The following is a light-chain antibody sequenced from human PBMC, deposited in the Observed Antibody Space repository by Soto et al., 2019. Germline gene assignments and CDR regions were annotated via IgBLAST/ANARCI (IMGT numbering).Light chain of an antibody. CDR3: QQRSNWHT. CDR1: QSVSSY. J-gene: IGKJ3*01. Sequence: EIVLTKSPATLSLSPGERATLSCRASQSVSSYLAWYQQKPGQAPRLLIYDASNRATGIPARFSGSGSGTDFTLTISSLEPEDFAVYYCQQRSNWHTFGPGTKVDIK. V-gene: IGKV3-11*01. CDR2: DAS.